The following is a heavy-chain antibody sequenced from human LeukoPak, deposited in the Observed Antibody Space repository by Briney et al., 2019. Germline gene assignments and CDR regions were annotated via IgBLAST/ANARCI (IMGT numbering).Heavy chain of an antibody. CDR2: IIPIFGTA. V-gene: IGHV1-69*06. J-gene: IGHJ3*02. CDR3: AARIGYSGYDLDAFHI. D-gene: IGHD5-12*01. CDR1: GGTFSSYA. Sequence: GASVKVSCKASGGTFSSYAISWVRQAPGQGLEWMGGIIPIFGTANYAQKFQGRVTITADKSTSTAYMELSSLRSEDTAVYYCAARIGYSGYDLDAFHIWGQGTMVTVSS.